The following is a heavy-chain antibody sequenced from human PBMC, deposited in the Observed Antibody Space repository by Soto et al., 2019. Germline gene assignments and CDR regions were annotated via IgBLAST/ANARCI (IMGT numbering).Heavy chain of an antibody. CDR3: ARNYGSGPNYYYGMDV. V-gene: IGHV4-59*01. Sequence: SETLSLTCTVSGGSISSYYWSWIRQPPGKGLEWIGYIYYSGSTNYNPSLKSRVTISVDTSKNQFSLKLSSVTAADTAVYYCARNYGSGPNYYYGMDVWGQGTTVTVSS. D-gene: IGHD3-10*01. CDR2: IYYSGST. J-gene: IGHJ6*02. CDR1: GGSISSYY.